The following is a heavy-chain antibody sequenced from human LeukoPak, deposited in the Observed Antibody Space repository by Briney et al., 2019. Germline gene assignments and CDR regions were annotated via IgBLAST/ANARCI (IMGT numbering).Heavy chain of an antibody. D-gene: IGHD4-17*01. J-gene: IGHJ6*02. CDR2: IYSGGGT. Sequence: GGSLRLSCAASGFTVSSNYMTWVRQAPGKGLEWVSVIYSGGGTHYADSVKGRFTISRDNSKNTLYLQMNSLRVEDTAVYYCAIRAEDYGYGMDVWGQGTTVAVSS. V-gene: IGHV3-53*01. CDR1: GFTVSSNY. CDR3: AIRAEDYGYGMDV.